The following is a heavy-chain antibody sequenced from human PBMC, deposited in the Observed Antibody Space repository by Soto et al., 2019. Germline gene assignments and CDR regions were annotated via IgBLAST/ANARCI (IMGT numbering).Heavy chain of an antibody. CDR2: ISPQGGST. J-gene: IGHJ4*02. CDR3: VNMMIARGAFDF. D-gene: IGHD2-21*01. V-gene: IGHV3-64D*06. CDR1: GFAFSSYA. Sequence: GGFLRLSCSASGFAFSSYAMHWVRQTPGKGLEYVSAISPQGGSTYYADSVKGRFIISRDDSKNTVYLQMSSLRPDDTAVYYCVNMMIARGAFDFWGQGTLVTVSS.